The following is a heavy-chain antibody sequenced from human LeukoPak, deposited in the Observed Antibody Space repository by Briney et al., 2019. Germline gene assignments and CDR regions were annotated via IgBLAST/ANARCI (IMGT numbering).Heavy chain of an antibody. CDR3: ARERRSGTYYYFDY. CDR2: IYYSGST. V-gene: IGHV4-59*01. J-gene: IGHJ4*02. D-gene: IGHD1-26*01. CDR1: GGSISSYY. Sequence: SETLSLTCTVSGGSISSYYWSWIRQPPGKGLEWIGYIYYSGSTNYNPSLKSRVTISVDTSKNQFSLKLSSVTAADTAVYYCARERRSGTYYYFDYWGQGTLVTVSS.